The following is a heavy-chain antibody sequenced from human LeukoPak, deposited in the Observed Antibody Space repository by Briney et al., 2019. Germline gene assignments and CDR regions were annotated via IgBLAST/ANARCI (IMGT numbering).Heavy chain of an antibody. J-gene: IGHJ4*02. Sequence: PSETLSLTCTVAGGSISSYYRGWIRQPAGEGLEWIGRIYTWGSTNYNPCLKSRVTMSVDTSKNQLSLKLSSVTAADTAVYYCARGAYCSSTSCLETPYYFDYWGQGALVTVSS. CDR2: IYTWGST. CDR1: GGSISSYY. CDR3: ARGAYCSSTSCLETPYYFDY. D-gene: IGHD2-2*01. V-gene: IGHV4-4*07.